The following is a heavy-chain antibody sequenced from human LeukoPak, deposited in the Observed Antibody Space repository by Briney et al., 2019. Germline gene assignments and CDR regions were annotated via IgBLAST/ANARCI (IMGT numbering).Heavy chain of an antibody. D-gene: IGHD3-9*01. V-gene: IGHV1-2*02. CDR1: GYTFTGYY. CDR3: ARGPGRYFDWLLSWFDP. CDR2: INPNSGGT. J-gene: IGHJ5*02. Sequence: ASVKVSCKASGYTFTGYYMHWGRQAPGQGLELMGWINPNSGGTNYAQKFQGRVTMTRDTSISTAYMELSRLRSDDTAVYYCARGPGRYFDWLLSWFDPWGQGTLVTVSS.